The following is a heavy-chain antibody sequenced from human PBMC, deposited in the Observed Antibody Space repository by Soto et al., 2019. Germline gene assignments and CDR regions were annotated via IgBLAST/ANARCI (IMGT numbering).Heavy chain of an antibody. V-gene: IGHV3-23*01. CDR2: ISGSGGTT. Sequence: EVQLLESGGGLVQPGGSLRLSCAASGFTFSNYAIAWVRQAPGKGLEWVSGISGSGGTTYYADSVKGRFTISRDNSKDTLHRQMNSLRAEDTAVYYCAKTPLQWLVYFDYWGQGALVTVSS. D-gene: IGHD6-19*01. CDR3: AKTPLQWLVYFDY. J-gene: IGHJ4*02. CDR1: GFTFSNYA.